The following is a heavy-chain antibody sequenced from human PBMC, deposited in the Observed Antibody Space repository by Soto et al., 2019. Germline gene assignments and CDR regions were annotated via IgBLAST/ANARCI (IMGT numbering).Heavy chain of an antibody. Sequence: QVQLQESGPGLVKPSETLSLTCTVSGGSISSYYWSWIRQPPGKGLEWIGYIYYSGSTNYNPSLKRRVTISVDTSKNQFSLKLSSVTAADTAVYYCARGKVRIDYWGQGTLVTVSS. CDR3: ARGKVRIDY. J-gene: IGHJ4*02. V-gene: IGHV4-59*01. CDR1: GGSISSYY. CDR2: IYYSGST.